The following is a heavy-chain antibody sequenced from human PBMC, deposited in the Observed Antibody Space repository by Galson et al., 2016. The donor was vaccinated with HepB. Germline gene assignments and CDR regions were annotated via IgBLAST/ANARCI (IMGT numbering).Heavy chain of an antibody. Sequence: SLRLSCAASGFTVSSNYMSWVRQAPGKGLEWVSVIYSGGSTYYADSVEGRFTISRDNSKNTLYLQMNSLRAEDTAVYYCAREKGYCSGGSCENWFDPWGQGTMVTVSS. CDR3: AREKGYCSGGSCENWFDP. CDR1: GFTVSSNY. J-gene: IGHJ5*02. CDR2: IYSGGST. V-gene: IGHV3-53*01. D-gene: IGHD2-15*01.